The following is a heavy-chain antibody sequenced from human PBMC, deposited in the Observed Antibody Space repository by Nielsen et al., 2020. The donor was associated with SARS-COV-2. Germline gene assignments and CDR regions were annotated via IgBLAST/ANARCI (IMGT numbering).Heavy chain of an antibody. CDR2: INADGSST. Sequence: GESLKISCAASGFTFSNYWMHWVRQVPGKGLVWVSRINADGSSTSYADYVKGRFTISRDNAKNTLYLEMNSLRGDDTAVYFCARGGELELDYWGQGTLVTVSS. D-gene: IGHD1-1*01. J-gene: IGHJ4*02. CDR1: GFTFSNYW. V-gene: IGHV3-74*01. CDR3: ARGGELELDY.